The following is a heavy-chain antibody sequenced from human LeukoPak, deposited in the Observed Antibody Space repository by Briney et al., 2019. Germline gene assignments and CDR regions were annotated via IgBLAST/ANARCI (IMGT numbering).Heavy chain of an antibody. D-gene: IGHD3-3*01. Sequence: PGGSLRLSCAASGFTFSSYGMHWVRQAPGKGLEWVAVISYDGSNKYYADSVKGRFTISRDNSKNTLYLQMNSLRAEDTAVYYCAKDKPQSFGFWSGYCDFDYWGQGTLVTVSS. CDR2: ISYDGSNK. CDR1: GFTFSSYG. V-gene: IGHV3-30*18. CDR3: AKDKPQSFGFWSGYCDFDY. J-gene: IGHJ4*02.